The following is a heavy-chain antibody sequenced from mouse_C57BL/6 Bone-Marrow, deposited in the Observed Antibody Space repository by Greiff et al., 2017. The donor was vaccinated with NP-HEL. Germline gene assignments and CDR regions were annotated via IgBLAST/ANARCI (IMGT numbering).Heavy chain of an antibody. CDR1: GYTFTNYW. D-gene: IGHD1-1*01. V-gene: IGHV1-64*01. CDR3: GGSITTTLDY. Sequence: QVQLQQPGAALVQPGASVSLSCKASGYTFTNYWMHWVKQRPGQGLEWIGMIHPKSGSTNSNEKFKRKATLTVDKSSSTAYMQLSRLTSEDSAVYYCGGSITTTLDYWGQGTTLTVSS. CDR2: IHPKSGST. J-gene: IGHJ2*01.